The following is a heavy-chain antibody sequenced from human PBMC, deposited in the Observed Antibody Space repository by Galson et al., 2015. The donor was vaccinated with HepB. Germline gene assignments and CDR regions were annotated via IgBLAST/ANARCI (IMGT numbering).Heavy chain of an antibody. CDR2: ISGSGGST. Sequence: SLRLSCAASGFTFSSYAMSWVRQAPGKGLEWVSAISGSGGSTYYADSVKGRFTISRDISKNTLYLQMNSLRAEDTAVYYCATDRERDGNNAGFDYWGQGTLVIVSS. J-gene: IGHJ4*02. CDR1: GFTFSSYA. CDR3: ATDRERDGNNAGFDY. D-gene: IGHD5-24*01. V-gene: IGHV3-23*01.